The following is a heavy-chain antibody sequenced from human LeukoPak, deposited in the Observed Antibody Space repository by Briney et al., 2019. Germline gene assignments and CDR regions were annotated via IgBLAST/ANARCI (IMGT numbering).Heavy chain of an antibody. V-gene: IGHV1-69*13. Sequence: SVKVSCKASGDTFSSYVISWVRQAPGQGLEWMGGIIPIFGTANYAQKFQGRVTITADESTSTAYMELSSLRSEDTAVYYCARAGFTSDYDSSGYHDNWFDPWGQGTLVTVSS. CDR2: IIPIFGTA. CDR1: GDTFSSYV. D-gene: IGHD3-22*01. J-gene: IGHJ5*02. CDR3: ARAGFTSDYDSSGYHDNWFDP.